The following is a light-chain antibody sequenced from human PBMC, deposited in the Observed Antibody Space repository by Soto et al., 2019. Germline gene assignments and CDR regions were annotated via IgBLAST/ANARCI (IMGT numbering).Light chain of an antibody. J-gene: IGKJ2*01. CDR1: QSVATN. CDR3: QQYNKWPYT. V-gene: IGKV3-15*01. CDR2: GAS. Sequence: EIVMTQSPAPLSVSPGERATRSCRASQSVATNLAWYQQKPGQSPRLLIYGASTRATGIPAGFSGDGSGTEFTLTISSLQSEDFAVYFCQQYNKWPYTFGQGTKLEIK.